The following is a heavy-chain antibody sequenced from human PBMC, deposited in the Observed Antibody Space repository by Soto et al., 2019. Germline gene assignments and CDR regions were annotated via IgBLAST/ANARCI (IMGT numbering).Heavy chain of an antibody. J-gene: IGHJ4*02. D-gene: IGHD2-2*01. CDR1: GYMFINYG. CDR2: ISVYSGDT. V-gene: IGHV1-18*01. Sequence: QVQLVQSGAEVKKYGASVKVSCRASGYMFINYGITWVRQAPGQGLEWMGWISVYSGDTNYAQNVQGRATMTTDTATSTAYLELRSLRSDDPAVYYCARAQPVCSSLSCYHMGGDYWGQGTLVTVSS. CDR3: ARAQPVCSSLSCYHMGGDY.